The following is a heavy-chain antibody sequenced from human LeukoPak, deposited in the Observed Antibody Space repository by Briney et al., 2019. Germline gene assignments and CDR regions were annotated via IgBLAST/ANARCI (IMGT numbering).Heavy chain of an antibody. CDR3: ARGGYCSSTSCYTARAFDI. CDR1: GYTFTSYG. D-gene: IGHD2-2*02. J-gene: IGHJ3*02. Sequence: ASVKVSCKASGYTFTSYGISWVRQAPGQGLEWMGWISAYNGNTNYAQKLQGRVTMTTDTSTSTAYMEPRSLRSDDTAVYYCARGGYCSSTSCYTARAFDIWGQGTMVTVSS. V-gene: IGHV1-18*01. CDR2: ISAYNGNT.